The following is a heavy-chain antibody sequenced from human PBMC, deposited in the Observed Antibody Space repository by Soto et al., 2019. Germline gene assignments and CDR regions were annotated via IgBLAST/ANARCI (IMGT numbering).Heavy chain of an antibody. D-gene: IGHD3-9*01. CDR2: IYYSGST. V-gene: IGHV4-59*01. CDR1: GGSISSYY. CDR3: ASSYDILTGYPNWFDP. Sequence: PSETLSLTCTVSGGSISSYYWSWIRQPPGKGLEWIGYIYYSGSTNYNPSPKSRVTISVDTSKNQFSLKLSSVTAADTAVYYCASSYDILTGYPNWFDPWGQGTLVTVSS. J-gene: IGHJ5*02.